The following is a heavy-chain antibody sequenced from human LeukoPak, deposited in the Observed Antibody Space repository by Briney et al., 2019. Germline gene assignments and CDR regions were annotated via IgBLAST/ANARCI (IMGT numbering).Heavy chain of an antibody. CDR1: GFTFSRYW. V-gene: IGHV3-74*01. CDR2: INSNGSST. D-gene: IGHD3-10*02. J-gene: IGHJ4*02. Sequence: GGSLRLSCAASGFTFSRYWMHWVRQAPGKGLEWVSCINSNGSSTYYADSVKGGFIISRDNTKNTLSLQMNRLRSEDTAVYYCTNDRLPRHDRGNFYFDYWGQGTLVTVSS. CDR3: TNDRLPRHDRGNFYFDY.